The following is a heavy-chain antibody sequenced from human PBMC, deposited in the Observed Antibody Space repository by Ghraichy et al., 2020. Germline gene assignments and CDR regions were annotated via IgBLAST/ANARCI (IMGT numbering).Heavy chain of an antibody. CDR1: GGSISSYY. CDR2: IYYSGST. CDR3: ARVRWDWYFDL. Sequence: SETLSLTCTVSGGSISSYYWSWIRQPPGKGLEWIGYIYYSGSTNYNPSLKSRVTISVDTSKNQFSLKLSSVTAADTAVYYCARVRWDWYFDLWGRGTLVTVSS. D-gene: IGHD1-26*01. J-gene: IGHJ2*01. V-gene: IGHV4-59*01.